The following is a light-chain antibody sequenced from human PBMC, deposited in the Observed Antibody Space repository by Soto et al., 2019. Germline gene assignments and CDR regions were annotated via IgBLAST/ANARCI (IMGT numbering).Light chain of an antibody. V-gene: IGKV3-20*01. Sequence: EVVLTQSPDTLSLSRGEAATLSCRVSQSVSTNLAWYQQKSGQAPRLLFFGASIRATGIPDRFSGSGSGTDFTLTISRLEPEDFAVYCCQQTTASLPWTFGQGTKVAIK. CDR2: GAS. J-gene: IGKJ1*01. CDR1: QSVSTN. CDR3: QQTTASLPWT.